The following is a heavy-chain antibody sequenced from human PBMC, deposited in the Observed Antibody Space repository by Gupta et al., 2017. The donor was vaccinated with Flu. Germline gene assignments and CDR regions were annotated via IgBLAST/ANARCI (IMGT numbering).Heavy chain of an antibody. CDR1: GGSFSGYY. V-gene: IGHV4-34*01. CDR2: INHSGST. Sequence: QVQLQQWGAGLLKPSETLSLTCAVYGGSFSGYYWSWIRQPPGKGLEWIGEINHSGSTNYNPSLKSRVTISVDTSKNQFSLKLSSVTAADTAVYYCARERSYYYGSGSYYNAGGWFDPWGQGTLVTGSS. CDR3: ARERSYYYGSGSYYNAGGWFDP. J-gene: IGHJ5*02. D-gene: IGHD3-10*01.